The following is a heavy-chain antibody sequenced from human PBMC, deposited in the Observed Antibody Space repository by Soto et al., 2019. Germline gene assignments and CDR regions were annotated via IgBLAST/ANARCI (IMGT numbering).Heavy chain of an antibody. Sequence: SETLSLTCTVSGGSISSYYWSWIRQPPGKGLEWIGYIYYSGSTNYNPSLKSRVTMSIDTSKKLFTLNLSSVTAAHTAFFYCARGATVTTYYSYYGMDVWGQGTTVTVSS. V-gene: IGHV4-59*01. J-gene: IGHJ6*02. CDR2: IYYSGST. CDR3: ARGATVTTYYSYYGMDV. CDR1: GGSISSYY. D-gene: IGHD4-17*01.